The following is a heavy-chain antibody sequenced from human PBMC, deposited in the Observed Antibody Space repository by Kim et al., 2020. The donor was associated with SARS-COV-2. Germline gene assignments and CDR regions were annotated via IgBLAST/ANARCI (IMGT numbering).Heavy chain of an antibody. J-gene: IGHJ4*02. V-gene: IGHV4-34*01. CDR1: GGSFSGYY. CDR2: INHSGST. CDR3: AQRQQLHTFDY. Sequence: SETLSLTCAVYGGSFSGYYWSWIRQPPGKGLEWIGEINHSGSTNYNPSPKSRVTISVDTTKNQFSLKLSSVPAADTAVYYCAQRQQLHTFDYWGQGTLVTVSS. D-gene: IGHD6-13*01.